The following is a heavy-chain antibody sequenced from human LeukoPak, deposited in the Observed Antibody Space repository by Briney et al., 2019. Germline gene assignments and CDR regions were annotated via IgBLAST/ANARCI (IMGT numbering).Heavy chain of an antibody. Sequence: GGSLRLSCAASGFTFSSYAMSWVRQAPGKGLEWVSAISGSGGSTYYADSVKGRFTISRDNSKNTLYLQMNSLRAEDTAVYYCAKGEATVTAAAYYYYGMDVWGQGTTVTVSS. CDR2: ISGSGGST. J-gene: IGHJ6*02. CDR3: AKGEATVTAAAYYYYGMDV. V-gene: IGHV3-23*01. CDR1: GFTFSSYA. D-gene: IGHD4-17*01.